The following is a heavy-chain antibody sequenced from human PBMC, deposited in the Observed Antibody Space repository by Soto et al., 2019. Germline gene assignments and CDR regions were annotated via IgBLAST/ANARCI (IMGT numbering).Heavy chain of an antibody. D-gene: IGHD5-12*01. V-gene: IGHV1-58*01. CDR3: ARRGSNSVDY. J-gene: IGHJ4*02. CDR2: IVVGSGNT. CDR1: GFTFTSSA. Sequence: ASVKVSCKASGFTFTSSAVEWVRQARGQRLEWIGWIVVGSGNTNYAQKFQERVTITRDMSTSTAYMELSSLKSEDTAVYFCARRGSNSVDYWGQGTLVTVSS.